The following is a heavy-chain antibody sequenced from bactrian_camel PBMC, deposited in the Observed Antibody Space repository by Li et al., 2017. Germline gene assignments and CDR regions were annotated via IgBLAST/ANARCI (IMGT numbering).Heavy chain of an antibody. Sequence: QLVESGGGLVQPGGSLRLSCQASGVTFSRYAIHWVRRAPGKGLEWVSAINSGGGSTFYAGSVKGRFTISRDNAKNTVYLQLNSLKTEDTAMYYCVKFPWLSTMAAKGQGTQVTVS. CDR2: INSGGGST. CDR1: GVTFSRYA. J-gene: IGHJ4*01. D-gene: IGHD1*01. V-gene: IGHV3S40*01.